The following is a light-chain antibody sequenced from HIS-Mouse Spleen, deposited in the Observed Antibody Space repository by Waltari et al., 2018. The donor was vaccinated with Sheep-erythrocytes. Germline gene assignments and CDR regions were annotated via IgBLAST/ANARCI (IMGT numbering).Light chain of an antibody. CDR2: LGS. Sequence: DIVMTQSPLSLPVTPGEPASISCRSSQSLLHSNGYNYLDWYLQKPGQSPQLLIYLGSNRASGVPERLSGSGSGTDFTLKISRVEAEDVGVYYCMQALQTPLTFGQGTKLEIK. CDR3: MQALQTPLT. V-gene: IGKV2-28*01. J-gene: IGKJ2*01. CDR1: QSLLHSNGYNY.